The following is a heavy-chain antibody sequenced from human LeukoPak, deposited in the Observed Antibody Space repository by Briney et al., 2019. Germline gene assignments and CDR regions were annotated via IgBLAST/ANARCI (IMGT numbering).Heavy chain of an antibody. CDR3: ARPYRY. Sequence: SETLSLTCTVSGGSISSYYWSWIRQPPGKGLEWIGYIYYSGSTNYNPSLKSRVTISVDTSKNQFSLKLSSVTAADTAVYYCARPYRYWGQGTLVTVSS. J-gene: IGHJ4*02. CDR1: GGSISSYY. V-gene: IGHV4-59*12. CDR2: IYYSGST.